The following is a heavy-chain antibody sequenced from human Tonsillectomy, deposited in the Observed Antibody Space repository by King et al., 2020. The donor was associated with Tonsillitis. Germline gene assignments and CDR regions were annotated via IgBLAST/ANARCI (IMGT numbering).Heavy chain of an antibody. J-gene: IGHJ4*02. CDR1: GFTFSSYW. V-gene: IGHV3-74*01. Sequence: VQLVESGGGLVQPGGSLRLSCAASGFTFSSYWMHWVRQAPGKGLVWVSRINSVGSSTSDADSVKGRLTISRDNAKNTLYLQMNSLRAADTAVYYCARSRITMVRGVIGYWGQGTLVTVSS. D-gene: IGHD3-10*01. CDR2: INSVGSST. CDR3: ARSRITMVRGVIGY.